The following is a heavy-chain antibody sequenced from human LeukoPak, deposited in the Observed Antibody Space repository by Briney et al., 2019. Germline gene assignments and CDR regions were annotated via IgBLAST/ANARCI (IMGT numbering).Heavy chain of an antibody. CDR1: GFTFGDYP. J-gene: IGHJ4*02. V-gene: IGHV5-51*01. CDR2: IYPGDSDT. Sequence: GGSLRLSCTASGFTFGDYPMSWVRQAPGKGLEWLGIIYPGDSDTRYSPSFQGQVTISADKSISTAYLQWSSLKASDTAMYYCARVIPIAVAATEYYFDYWGQGTLVTVSS. D-gene: IGHD6-19*01. CDR3: ARVIPIAVAATEYYFDY.